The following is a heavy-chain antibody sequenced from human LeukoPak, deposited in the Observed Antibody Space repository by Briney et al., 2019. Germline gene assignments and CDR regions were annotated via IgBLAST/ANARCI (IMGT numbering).Heavy chain of an antibody. Sequence: SVKVSCKASGGTFSSYAISWVRQAPGQGLEWMGGIIPIFGTANYAQKFQGRVTITADKSTSTAYMELSSLRSEDTAVYYCARGDIVVVPAAMRGGCYYYYGMDVWGKGTTVTVSS. CDR3: ARGDIVVVPAAMRGGCYYYYGMDV. V-gene: IGHV1-69*06. CDR1: GGTFSSYA. CDR2: IIPIFGTA. D-gene: IGHD2-2*01. J-gene: IGHJ6*04.